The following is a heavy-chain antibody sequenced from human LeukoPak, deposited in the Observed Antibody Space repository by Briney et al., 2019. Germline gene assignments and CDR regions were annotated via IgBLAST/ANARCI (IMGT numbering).Heavy chain of an antibody. CDR3: AKSPGVVVKYYMDV. CDR1: GFTFSSYA. V-gene: IGHV3-23*01. CDR2: ISGSGGST. Sequence: GGSLRLSCAASGFTFSSYAMSWVRQAPGKGLEWVSAISGSGGSTYYADSVKGRFTISRDNSKNTLYLQMNSLRAEDTAVYYCAKSPGVVVKYYMDVWGKGTTVTVSS. J-gene: IGHJ6*03. D-gene: IGHD2-15*01.